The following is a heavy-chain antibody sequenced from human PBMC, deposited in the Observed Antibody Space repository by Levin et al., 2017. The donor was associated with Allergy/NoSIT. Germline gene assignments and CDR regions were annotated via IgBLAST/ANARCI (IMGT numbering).Heavy chain of an antibody. Sequence: SLKISCAASGFTFDDYAMHWVRQAPGKGLEWVSGISWNSGSIGYADSVKGRFTISRDNAKNSLYLQMNSLRAEDTALYYCAKDSMRYGYKNYWYFDLWGRGTLVTVSS. V-gene: IGHV3-9*01. CDR2: ISWNSGSI. D-gene: IGHD5-24*01. CDR3: AKDSMRYGYKNYWYFDL. CDR1: GFTFDDYA. J-gene: IGHJ2*01.